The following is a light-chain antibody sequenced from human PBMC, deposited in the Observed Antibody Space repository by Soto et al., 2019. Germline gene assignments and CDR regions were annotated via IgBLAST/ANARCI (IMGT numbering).Light chain of an antibody. V-gene: IGKV3-20*01. J-gene: IGKJ1*01. CDR2: GAS. CDR1: QSVSSSY. Sequence: EIVLTQSPCTLSVSPGERATLSCRASQSVSSSYLAWYQQKPGQAPRPLIYGASIRAIGIPDRFSGSGSGTDFTLTISSLEPEDFAVYYCQQYGSSPWTFGQGTKVEIK. CDR3: QQYGSSPWT.